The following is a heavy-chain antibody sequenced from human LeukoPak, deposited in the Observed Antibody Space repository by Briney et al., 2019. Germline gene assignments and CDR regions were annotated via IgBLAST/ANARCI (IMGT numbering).Heavy chain of an antibody. J-gene: IGHJ4*02. CDR1: GYTFTGYY. Sequence: ASVKVSCKASGYTFTGYYMHWVRQAPGQELEWMGWINPNSGGTNYAQKFQGRVTMTRDTSISTAYMELSRLRSDDTAVYYCARAGRDVGATPPDYWGQGTLVTVSS. CDR3: ARAGRDVGATPPDY. V-gene: IGHV1-2*02. D-gene: IGHD1-26*01. CDR2: INPNSGGT.